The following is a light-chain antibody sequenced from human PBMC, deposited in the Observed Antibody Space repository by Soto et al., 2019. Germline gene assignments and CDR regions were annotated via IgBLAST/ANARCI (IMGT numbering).Light chain of an antibody. Sequence: DIQMTQSPSSLSASVGDRVTITCRASQTIDTFLNWYQQTPGRAPKLLIYGASNLESGVPSRFEGSGSGTDCSLTISSLQPEDFATYFCQQSYSSMLTFGGGTKVDVK. CDR3: QQSYSSMLT. CDR1: QTIDTF. CDR2: GAS. J-gene: IGKJ4*01. V-gene: IGKV1-39*01.